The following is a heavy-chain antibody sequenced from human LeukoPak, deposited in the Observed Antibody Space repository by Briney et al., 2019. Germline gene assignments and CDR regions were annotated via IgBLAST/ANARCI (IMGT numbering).Heavy chain of an antibody. D-gene: IGHD3-22*01. J-gene: IGHJ4*02. Sequence: GGPLRLSCAASGFTFSSYATHWVRQAPGKGLEWVAVISYDGSNKYYADSVKGRFTISRDNSKNTLYLQMNSLRAGDTAVYYCAKDRWYYDSSGSISLDYWGQGTLVTVSS. V-gene: IGHV3-30*04. CDR2: ISYDGSNK. CDR1: GFTFSSYA. CDR3: AKDRWYYDSSGSISLDY.